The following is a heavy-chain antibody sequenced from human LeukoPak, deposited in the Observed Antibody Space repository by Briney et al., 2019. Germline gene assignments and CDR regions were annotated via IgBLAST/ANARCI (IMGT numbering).Heavy chain of an antibody. CDR1: GGSFSGYY. D-gene: IGHD6-13*01. J-gene: IGHJ4*02. Sequence: SETLSLTCAVYGGSFSGYYWSWIRQPPGKGLEWIGEINHSGSTNYNPSLKSRVTISVETSKNEFSLKLRSVTAAGTAVYYCARVTGYRIEDYFDYWGQGTLVTVSS. CDR3: ARVTGYRIEDYFDY. CDR2: INHSGST. V-gene: IGHV4-34*01.